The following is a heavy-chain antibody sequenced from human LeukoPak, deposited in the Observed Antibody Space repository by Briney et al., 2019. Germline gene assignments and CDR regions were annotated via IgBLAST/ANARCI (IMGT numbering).Heavy chain of an antibody. V-gene: IGHV3-23*01. CDR1: GFTFSSYA. CDR2: ISGSGGST. D-gene: IGHD3-3*01. J-gene: IGHJ4*02. Sequence: PGGSLRLSCAASGFTFSSYAMSWVRQAPGKGLEWVSAISGSGGSTYYADSVKGRFTISRDNSKNTLYLQMNSLRAEDTAVYYCAKDSRIFGVVKLFDYWGQGTLVTVSS. CDR3: AKDSRIFGVVKLFDY.